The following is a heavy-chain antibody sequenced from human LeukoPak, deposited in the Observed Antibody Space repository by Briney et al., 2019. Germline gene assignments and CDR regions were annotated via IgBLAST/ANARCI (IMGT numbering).Heavy chain of an antibody. Sequence: NAAETLSLTCTVSGGSVSSGSYYWSWIRQPPGKGLEWIEYIYYCGNTNYNPSLKSRVTISVDTSKNQFSLKLSSVTAADTAVYYCARGGYCSGGSCESWFDPWGQGTLVTLSS. CDR2: IYYCGNT. CDR1: GGSVSSGSYY. J-gene: IGHJ5*02. V-gene: IGHV4-61*01. CDR3: ARGGYCSGGSCESWFDP. D-gene: IGHD2-15*01.